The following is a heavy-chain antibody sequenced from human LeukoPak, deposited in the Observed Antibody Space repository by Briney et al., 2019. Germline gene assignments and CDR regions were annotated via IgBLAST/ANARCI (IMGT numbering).Heavy chain of an antibody. CDR1: GGTFSSYA. D-gene: IGHD5-18*01. CDR2: IIPILGIA. Sequence: SVKVSCKASGGTFSSYAISWVRRAPGQGLEWMGRIIPILGIANYAQKFQGRVTITADKSTSTAYMELSSLRSEDTAVYYCARGAAMVPYYYYYYGMDVWGQGTTVTVSS. CDR3: ARGAAMVPYYYYYYGMDV. V-gene: IGHV1-69*04. J-gene: IGHJ6*02.